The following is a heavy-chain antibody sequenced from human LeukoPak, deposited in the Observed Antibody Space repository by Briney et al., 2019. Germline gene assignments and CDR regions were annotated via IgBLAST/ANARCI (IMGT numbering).Heavy chain of an antibody. D-gene: IGHD3-10*01. CDR3: ARDGDRKEVLWFGEWYYFDY. J-gene: IGHJ4*02. V-gene: IGHV3-33*01. CDR1: GFTFSSYG. CDR2: IWYDGSNK. Sequence: GRSLRLSCAASGFTFSSYGMHWVRQAPGKGLEWVAVIWYDGSNKYYADSVKGRFTISRDNSKNTLYLQMNSLRAEDTAVYYCARDGDRKEVLWFGEWYYFDYWGQGTLVTVSS.